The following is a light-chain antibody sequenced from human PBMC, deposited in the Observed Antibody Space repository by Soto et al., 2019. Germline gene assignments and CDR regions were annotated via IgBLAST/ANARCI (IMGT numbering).Light chain of an antibody. Sequence: DILMTQSPSTLSASVGDRVTITCRASQGINNYLVWYQQKPGKVPKLLIYDASTLHSVVPSRFSGSGSGTDFTLTISSLQPEDVATYYCQKCTSAPCTFGQGTQVEIK. CDR2: DAS. V-gene: IGKV1-27*01. CDR3: QKCTSAPCT. J-gene: IGKJ1*01. CDR1: QGINNY.